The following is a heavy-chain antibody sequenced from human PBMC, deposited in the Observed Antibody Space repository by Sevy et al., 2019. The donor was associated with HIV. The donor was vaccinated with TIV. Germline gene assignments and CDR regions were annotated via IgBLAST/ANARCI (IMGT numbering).Heavy chain of an antibody. CDR1: GGSINSDH. Sequence: ETLSLTCTVSGGSINSDHWNWIRQPPGKGLEWIGYVYYTGGTNYNPSLKNRVTISLDRTKNQSSLKLTSVTAADTAVYYCARRNDFDIWGQGTMVTVSS. V-gene: IGHV4-59*08. CDR2: VYYTGGT. CDR3: ARRNDFDI. J-gene: IGHJ3*02.